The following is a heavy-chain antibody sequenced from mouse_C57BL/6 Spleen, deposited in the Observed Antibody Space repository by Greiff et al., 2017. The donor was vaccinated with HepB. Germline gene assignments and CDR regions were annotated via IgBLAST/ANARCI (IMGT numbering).Heavy chain of an antibody. V-gene: IGHV5-4*01. Sequence: EVQVVESGGGLVKPGGSLKLSCAASGFTFSSYAMSWVRQTPEKRLEWVATISDGGSYTYYPDNVKGRFTISRDNAKNNLYPQMSHLKSEDTAMYYCARYDYGSGDYFDYWGQGTTLTVSS. CDR1: GFTFSSYA. CDR2: ISDGGSYT. CDR3: ARYDYGSGDYFDY. J-gene: IGHJ2*01. D-gene: IGHD1-1*01.